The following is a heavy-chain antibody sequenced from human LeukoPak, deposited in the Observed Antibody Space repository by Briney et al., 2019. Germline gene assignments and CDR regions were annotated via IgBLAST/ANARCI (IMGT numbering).Heavy chain of an antibody. Sequence: GSLRLSCAASGFPVSSNYMSWVRQAPGKGLEWVSVIYSGGSTYYADSVKGRFTISRDNSKNTLYLQMNSLRAEDTAVYYCARANTQYSSSWYYDVWGKGTTVTVSS. D-gene: IGHD6-13*01. J-gene: IGHJ6*04. CDR3: ARANTQYSSSWYYDV. CDR1: GFPVSSNY. CDR2: IYSGGST. V-gene: IGHV3-53*01.